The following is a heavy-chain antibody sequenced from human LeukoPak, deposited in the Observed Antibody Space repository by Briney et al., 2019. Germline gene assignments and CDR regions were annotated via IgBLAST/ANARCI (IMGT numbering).Heavy chain of an antibody. CDR1: GYTFTSYG. V-gene: IGHV1-18*01. D-gene: IGHD3-3*01. CDR2: ISAYNGNT. J-gene: IGHJ6*02. CDR3: ARDNPGFLEWLLSRHYGMDD. Sequence: ASVKVSCKASGYTFTSYGISWVRQAPGQGLEWMGWISAYNGNTNYAQKLQGRVTMTTDTSTSTAYMELRSLRSDDTAVYYCARDNPGFLEWLLSRHYGMDDWGQGTTVTVSS.